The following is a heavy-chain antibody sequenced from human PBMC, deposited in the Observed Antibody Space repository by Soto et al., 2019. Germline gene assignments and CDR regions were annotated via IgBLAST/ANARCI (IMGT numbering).Heavy chain of an antibody. V-gene: IGHV6-1*01. J-gene: IGHJ4*02. Sequence: KQSQTLSLTCAISGDSVSSNSAAWNWIRQSPSRGLEWLGRTYYRSKWYNDYAVSVKSRITINPDTSKNQFSLQLNSVTPEDTAVYYCARAPYSFLPAYSGSYYDYWGQGTLVTVSS. CDR2: TYYRSKWYN. CDR3: ARAPYSFLPAYSGSYYDY. D-gene: IGHD1-26*01. CDR1: GDSVSSNSAA.